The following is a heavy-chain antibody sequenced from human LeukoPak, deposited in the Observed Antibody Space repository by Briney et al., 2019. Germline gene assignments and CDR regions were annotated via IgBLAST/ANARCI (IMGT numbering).Heavy chain of an antibody. CDR1: GYTFTGYY. CDR2: INPNSGGT. Sequence: ASVKVSCKASGYTFTGYYMHWVRQAPGQGLEWMGWINPNSGGTNYAQKFQGRVTMTRDTSISTAYMELSRLRSEDTAVYYCARATPELNRPFDYWGQGTLVTVSS. J-gene: IGHJ4*02. CDR3: ARATPELNRPFDY. D-gene: IGHD3-10*01. V-gene: IGHV1-2*02.